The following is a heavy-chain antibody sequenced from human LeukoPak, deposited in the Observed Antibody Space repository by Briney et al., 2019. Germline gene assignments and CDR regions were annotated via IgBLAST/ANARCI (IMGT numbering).Heavy chain of an antibody. V-gene: IGHV1-3*01. Sequence: GGSLRLSCAASGFTFTTYAMHWVRQAPGQRLEWMGWINAGNGNTKYSQKFQGRVTITRDTSASTAYMELSSLRSEDTAVYYCARGRKEQQLAGYYFDYWGQGTLVTVSS. CDR3: ARGRKEQQLAGYYFDY. J-gene: IGHJ4*02. CDR2: INAGNGNT. D-gene: IGHD6-13*01. CDR1: GFTFTTYA.